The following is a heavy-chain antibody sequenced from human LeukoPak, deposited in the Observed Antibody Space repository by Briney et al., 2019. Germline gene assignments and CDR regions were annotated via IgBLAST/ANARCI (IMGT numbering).Heavy chain of an antibody. CDR1: GFTFDDYA. CDR2: ISWNSGSI. Sequence: GGSPRLSCAASGFTFDDYAMHWVRQAPGKGLEWVSGISWNSGSIGYADSVKGRFTISRDNAKNSLYLQMNSLRAEDTALYYCAKDKGSDSSGYYSGYYFDYWGQGTLVTVSS. D-gene: IGHD3-22*01. V-gene: IGHV3-9*01. CDR3: AKDKGSDSSGYYSGYYFDY. J-gene: IGHJ4*02.